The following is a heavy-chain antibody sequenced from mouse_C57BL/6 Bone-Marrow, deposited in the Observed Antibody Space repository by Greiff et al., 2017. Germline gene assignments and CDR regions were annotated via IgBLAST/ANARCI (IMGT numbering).Heavy chain of an antibody. D-gene: IGHD1-1*01. Sequence: EVQLQQSGAELVRPGASVKLSCTASGFNIKEDYMHWVKQRPEQGLEWIGWIDPENGDIENASKFQGKATITADTSSSTAYLKLSSMTSEDTAVYYFSTTTTVGATEGFAYWGQGTLVTVSA. CDR1: GFNIKEDY. J-gene: IGHJ3*01. CDR3: STTTTVGATEGFAY. CDR2: IDPENGDI. V-gene: IGHV14-4*01.